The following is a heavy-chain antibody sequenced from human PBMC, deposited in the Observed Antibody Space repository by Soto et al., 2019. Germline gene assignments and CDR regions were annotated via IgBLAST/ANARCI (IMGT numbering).Heavy chain of an antibody. D-gene: IGHD3-3*01. J-gene: IGHJ4*02. CDR2: MNPNSGNT. Sequence: ASVKVSCKASGYTFTSYDINWVRQATGQGLEWMGWMNPNSGNTGYPQKFQGRVTMTRNTSISTAYMELSSLRSEDTAVYFCARFTYKSGYSPDYWGQGTLVTVSS. CDR3: ARFTYKSGYSPDY. V-gene: IGHV1-8*01. CDR1: GYTFTSYD.